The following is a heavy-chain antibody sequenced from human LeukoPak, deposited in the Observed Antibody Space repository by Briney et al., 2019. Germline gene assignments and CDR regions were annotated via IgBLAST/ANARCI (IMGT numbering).Heavy chain of an antibody. J-gene: IGHJ4*02. Sequence: SETLSLTCTVSRGSISGSIRSYYWSWLWQPSGKGLEWIGYISSSGSVNDNPSLRSRVTISVDTSKNQFFLNLSSVSAADTAVYYCARIPLGYSGAYYFDYWGQGTLVTVSP. CDR2: ISSSGSV. CDR3: ARIPLGYSGAYYFDY. CDR1: RGSISGSIRSYY. D-gene: IGHD5-12*01. V-gene: IGHV4-4*09.